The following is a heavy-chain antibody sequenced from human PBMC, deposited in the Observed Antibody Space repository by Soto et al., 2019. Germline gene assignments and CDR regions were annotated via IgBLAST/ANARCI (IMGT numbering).Heavy chain of an antibody. V-gene: IGHV5-51*01. CDR2: IYPGDSDT. D-gene: IGHD3-10*01. CDR3: ARKYTVGFGGNYGMDV. CDR1: GYSFTSYW. Sequence: GESLKISCKGSGYSFTSYWIGWVRQMPGKGLEWMGIIYPGDSDTRYSPSFQGQVTISADKSISTAYLQWSSLKASDTAMYYCARKYTVGFGGNYGMDVWGQGTTVTVSS. J-gene: IGHJ6*02.